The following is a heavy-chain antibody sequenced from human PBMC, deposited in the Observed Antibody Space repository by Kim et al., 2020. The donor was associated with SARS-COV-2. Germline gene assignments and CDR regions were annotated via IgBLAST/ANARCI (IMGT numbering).Heavy chain of an antibody. J-gene: IGHJ2*01. CDR2: IDTGGTT. Sequence: GGSLRLSCAASEFTVSSNYMSWVRQAPGKGLEWVSTIDTGGTTYYADSVKGRFTISRDNSKSTVYLQMNSLRAEDTAVYHCARVTATVTAWYFDLWGRGTMVTVSS. V-gene: IGHV3-66*01. CDR1: EFTVSSNY. D-gene: IGHD4-17*01. CDR3: ARVTATVTAWYFDL.